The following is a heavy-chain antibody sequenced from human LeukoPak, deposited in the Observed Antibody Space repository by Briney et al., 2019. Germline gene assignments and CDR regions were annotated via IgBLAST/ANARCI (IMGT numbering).Heavy chain of an antibody. V-gene: IGHV4-30-4*08. CDR3: VRDALGSSWYS. D-gene: IGHD6-13*01. Sequence: AQTLSLTCTVSGGSISSGDYYWSWIRQPPGKCLEWIGYIYYSGSTYYNPSLKSRVTISVDTSKNQFSLKLSSVTAADTAVYYCVRDALGSSWYSWGQGTLVIVSS. CDR1: GGSISSGDYY. J-gene: IGHJ4*02. CDR2: IYYSGST.